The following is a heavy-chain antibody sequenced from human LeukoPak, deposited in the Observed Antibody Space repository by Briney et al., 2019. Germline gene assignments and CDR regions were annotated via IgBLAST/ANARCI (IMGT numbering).Heavy chain of an antibody. CDR3: AKSGAYSGYDYLDY. Sequence: GGSLRLSCAASGFTFSSYAMSWFRQAPGKGLEWVSAISGSGGSTYYADSVKGRFTISRDNSKNTLYLQMNSLRAEDTAVYYCAKSGAYSGYDYLDYWGQGTLVTVSS. D-gene: IGHD5-12*01. V-gene: IGHV3-23*01. CDR2: ISGSGGST. J-gene: IGHJ4*02. CDR1: GFTFSSYA.